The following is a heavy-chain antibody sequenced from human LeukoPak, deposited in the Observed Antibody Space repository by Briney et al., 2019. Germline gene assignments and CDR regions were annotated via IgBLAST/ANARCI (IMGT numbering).Heavy chain of an antibody. CDR1: NGSFSGYY. D-gene: IGHD5-12*01. Sequence: PSETLSLTCAVYNGSFSGYYWSWIRQPPGKGLEWIGEINHSGITNYNPSLKSRITISVDTSKHQFPLKLNSVAAADTAVYYCASLRSGYSGDLEPFGYWGQGTLVTVSS. J-gene: IGHJ4*02. CDR3: ASLRSGYSGDLEPFGY. V-gene: IGHV4-34*01. CDR2: INHSGIT.